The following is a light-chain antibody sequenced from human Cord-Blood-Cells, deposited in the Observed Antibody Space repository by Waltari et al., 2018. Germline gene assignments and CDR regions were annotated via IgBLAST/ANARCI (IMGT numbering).Light chain of an antibody. V-gene: IGKV1-33*01. J-gene: IGKJ3*01. CDR2: DAS. CDR1: QDISNY. Sequence: DIQMTQSPSSMSASVGDRVTITCQASQDISNYLNWYQQKPGKAPKLLIYDASNLETGVPSRFSGSGSGTDFTFTISSLQPEDIATYYGQQYDNLPPQFTFGPGTKVDIK. CDR3: QQYDNLPPQFT.